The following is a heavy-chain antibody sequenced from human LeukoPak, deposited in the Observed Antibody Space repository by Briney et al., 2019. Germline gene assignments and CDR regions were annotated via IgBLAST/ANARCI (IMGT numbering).Heavy chain of an antibody. V-gene: IGHV1-69*04. CDR2: IIPILGIA. J-gene: IGHJ4*02. CDR1: GGTFASYA. Sequence: ASVKVPCKASGGTFASYALSWVRQAPGQGLECMGRIIPILGIANYAQKFQGRVTITADKSTSTAYMELSSLRSEDTAVYYCAATGDGDYDYWGQGTLVTVSS. CDR3: AATGDGDYDY. D-gene: IGHD4-17*01.